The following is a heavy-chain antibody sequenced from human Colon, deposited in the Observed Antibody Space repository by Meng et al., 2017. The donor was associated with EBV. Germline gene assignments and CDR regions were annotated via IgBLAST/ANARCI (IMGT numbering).Heavy chain of an antibody. CDR3: ARVWQSLTAFFDS. V-gene: IGHV4-4*02. Sequence: QVPLPESGPGLVKPSGPLSLTCAVSGGSISSSHWWTWVRQPPGKGLEWIGEVYHTGSTKYNPSLKSRLTISVDKSKNQFSLNLTSVTAADTAVYYCARVWQSLTAFFDSWGQGTLVTVSS. CDR1: GGSISSSHW. D-gene: IGHD2-21*01. CDR2: VYHTGST. J-gene: IGHJ4*02.